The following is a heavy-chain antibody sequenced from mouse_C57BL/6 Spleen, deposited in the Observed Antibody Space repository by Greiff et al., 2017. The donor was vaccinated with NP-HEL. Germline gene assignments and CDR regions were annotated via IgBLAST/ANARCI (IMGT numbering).Heavy chain of an antibody. Sequence: VQLQQSGAELVRPGASVKLSCTASGFNIKDYYMHWVKQRPEQGLEWIGRIDPEDGDTEYAPKFQGKATMTADTSSNTAYLQLSSLTSEDTAVYYCTTGNYGSSYFDYWGQGTTLTVSS. CDR1: GFNIKDYY. V-gene: IGHV14-1*01. D-gene: IGHD1-1*01. CDR3: TTGNYGSSYFDY. CDR2: IDPEDGDT. J-gene: IGHJ2*01.